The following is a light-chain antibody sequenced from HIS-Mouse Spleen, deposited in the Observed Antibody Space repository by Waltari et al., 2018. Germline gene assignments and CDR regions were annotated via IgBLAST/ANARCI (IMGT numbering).Light chain of an antibody. CDR1: SGSIASNY. CDR2: GDN. V-gene: IGLV6-57*02. J-gene: IGLJ2*01. Sequence: NFMLTQPHSVSESPGKTVTISCTGSSGSIASNYVQWYQQRPGSAPTTVIYGDNQRPSRFPDRFSGSIDSSSNSASLTLSGLKTEDEADYYCQSYDSSNVVFGGGTKLTVL. CDR3: QSYDSSNVV.